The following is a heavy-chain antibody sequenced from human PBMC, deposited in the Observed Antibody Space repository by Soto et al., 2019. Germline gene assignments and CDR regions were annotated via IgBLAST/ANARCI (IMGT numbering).Heavy chain of an antibody. CDR1: GFRFDDYN. Sequence: GGSLRLSCAASGFRFDDYNMHWVRQAPGKCLEWVSLITWNGANSYYADSVKGRFTISRDGTTKSLSLQMTSLKREDTGLYFCARETLTFGSALDVWGQGXTVTVYS. CDR3: ARETLTFGSALDV. CDR2: ITWNGANS. D-gene: IGHD3-3*01. J-gene: IGHJ6*02. V-gene: IGHV3-43*01.